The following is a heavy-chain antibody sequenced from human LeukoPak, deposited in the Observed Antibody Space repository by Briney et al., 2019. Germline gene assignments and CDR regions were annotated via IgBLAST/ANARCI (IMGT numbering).Heavy chain of an antibody. Sequence: GGTLRLSCAASGFTFSSYGMSWVRQAPGKGLEWVSAISGSGGSTYYADSVKGRFTISRDNSKNTLYLQMNSLRAGDTAVYYCANRLAYCGGDCYFRIAFDIWGQGTMVTVSS. J-gene: IGHJ3*02. CDR3: ANRLAYCGGDCYFRIAFDI. D-gene: IGHD2-21*02. CDR1: GFTFSSYG. V-gene: IGHV3-23*01. CDR2: ISGSGGST.